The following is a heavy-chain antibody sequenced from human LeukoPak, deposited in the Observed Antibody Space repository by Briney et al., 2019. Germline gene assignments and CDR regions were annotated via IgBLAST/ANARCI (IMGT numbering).Heavy chain of an antibody. J-gene: IGHJ4*02. CDR2: IYPGDSDT. Sequence: GESLKISCKGSGYSFTSYWIGWVRQMPGKGLEWMGIIYPGDSDTRYSPSFQGQVTISADKSISTAYLQWSSLKASDTAMYYCARQFHPYCYDSSGYSFDYWGQGTLVTVSS. CDR3: ARQFHPYCYDSSGYSFDY. CDR1: GYSFTSYW. D-gene: IGHD3-22*01. V-gene: IGHV5-51*01.